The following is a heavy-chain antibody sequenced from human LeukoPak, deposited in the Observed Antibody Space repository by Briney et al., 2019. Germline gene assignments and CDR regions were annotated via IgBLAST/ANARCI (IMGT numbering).Heavy chain of an antibody. Sequence: ASVKVSCKASGYTFTGYYMHRVRQAPGQGLEWMGWINPNSGGTNYAQKFQGRVTMTRVTSISTAYMELSRLRSDDTAVYYCAREDLVVPAAICSYWGQGTLVTVSS. J-gene: IGHJ4*02. CDR3: AREDLVVPAAICSY. CDR1: GYTFTGYY. V-gene: IGHV1-2*02. CDR2: INPNSGGT. D-gene: IGHD2-2*01.